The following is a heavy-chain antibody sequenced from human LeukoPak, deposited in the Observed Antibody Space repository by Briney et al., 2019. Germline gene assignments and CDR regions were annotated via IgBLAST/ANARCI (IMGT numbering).Heavy chain of an antibody. CDR1: GGSISSGDYF. CDR2: IYYSGTT. CDR3: ARTAYYDSKAFDI. V-gene: IGHV4-30-4*01. Sequence: SGTLSLTCSVSGGSISSGDYFWTWIRQPPGKGLEYIGYIYYSGTTYYNPSLKSRITMSVDMSANQFSLRLASVSAADTAVYYCARTAYYDSKAFDIWGQGTMVTVSS. J-gene: IGHJ3*02. D-gene: IGHD3-22*01.